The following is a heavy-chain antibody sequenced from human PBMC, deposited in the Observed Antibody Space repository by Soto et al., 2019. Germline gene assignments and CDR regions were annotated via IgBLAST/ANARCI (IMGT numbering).Heavy chain of an antibody. V-gene: IGHV4-31*03. CDR2: IYYSGST. CDR3: ARILSSPHYYDSSGSRGPWFDP. J-gene: IGHJ5*02. CDR1: GGSISSGGYY. D-gene: IGHD3-22*01. Sequence: KTSETLSLTCTVSGGSISSGGYYWSWIRQHPGKGLEWIGYIYYSGSTYYNPSLKSRVTISVDTSKNQFSLKLSSVTAADTAVYYCARILSSPHYYDSSGSRGPWFDPWGQGTLVTVSS.